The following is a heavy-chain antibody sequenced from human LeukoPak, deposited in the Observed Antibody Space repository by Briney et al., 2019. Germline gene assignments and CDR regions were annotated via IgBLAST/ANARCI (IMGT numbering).Heavy chain of an antibody. CDR2: INHSGST. Sequence: SETLSLTCAVYGGSFSGYYWSWIRQPPGKGLEWIGEINHSGSTYYNPSLKSRVTISVDTSKNQFSLELNSVTAADTAVYHCARTYYDILTGSTLNYFDYWGQGTLVTVSS. CDR1: GGSFSGYY. CDR3: ARTYYDILTGSTLNYFDY. V-gene: IGHV4-34*09. D-gene: IGHD3-9*01. J-gene: IGHJ4*02.